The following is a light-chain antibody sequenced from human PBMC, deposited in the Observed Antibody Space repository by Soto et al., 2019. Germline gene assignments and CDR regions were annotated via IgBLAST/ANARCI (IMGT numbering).Light chain of an antibody. CDR2: GAS. J-gene: IGKJ5*01. CDR1: QDIISH. V-gene: IGKV1-27*01. CDR3: QHYHHALGT. Sequence: DIQMTQSPSSLSASVGDTVTITCRASQDIISHLAWYQQRPGKVPNLLIYGASTLHSGVPSRFRGSGSGTHFTLTISSLQPEDVATYYCQHYHHALGTFGQGTRLDIK.